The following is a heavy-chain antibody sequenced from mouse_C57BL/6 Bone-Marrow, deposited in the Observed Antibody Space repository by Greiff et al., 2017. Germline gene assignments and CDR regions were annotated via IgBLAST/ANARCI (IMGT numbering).Heavy chain of an antibody. J-gene: IGHJ3*01. CDR1: GYTFTSYW. CDR3: ARWGYPWFAY. V-gene: IGHV1-50*01. Sequence: QVQLQQPGAELVKPGASVKLSCKASGYTFTSYWMQWVKQRPGQGLEWIGEIDPSDSYPNYNQKFKGKATLTVDPSSSTAYMQLSSLTSEDSAVYYCARWGYPWFAYWGQGTLVTVSA. CDR2: IDPSDSYP.